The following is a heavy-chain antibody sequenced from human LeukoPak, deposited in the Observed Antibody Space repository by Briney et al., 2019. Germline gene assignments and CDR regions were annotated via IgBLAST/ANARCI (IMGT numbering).Heavy chain of an antibody. J-gene: IGHJ3*01. Sequence: PGGSLRLSCEASGFTFHDHAMHWVRQAPGKGLEWVSGLGRDGGSIGYADSVKGRFTISRDNAKKSLYLQMNSLGVEDTALYYCARDDAFDLWGQGTMVTVSS. CDR2: LGRDGGSI. CDR1: GFTFHDHA. V-gene: IGHV3-9*01. CDR3: ARDDAFDL.